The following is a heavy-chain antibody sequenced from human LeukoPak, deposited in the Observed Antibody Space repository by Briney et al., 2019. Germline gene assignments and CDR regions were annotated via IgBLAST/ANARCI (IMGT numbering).Heavy chain of an antibody. V-gene: IGHV3-30-3*01. D-gene: IGHD2-15*01. Sequence: PGGSLRLSCAASGFTFSSYAMHWVRQAPGKGLEWVAVISYDGSNKYYVDSVKGRFTISRDNSKNTLYLQMNSPRAEDTAVYYCARDHSGYCSGGSCYGRAYYYYGMDVWGQGTTVTVSS. CDR2: ISYDGSNK. J-gene: IGHJ6*02. CDR1: GFTFSSYA. CDR3: ARDHSGYCSGGSCYGRAYYYYGMDV.